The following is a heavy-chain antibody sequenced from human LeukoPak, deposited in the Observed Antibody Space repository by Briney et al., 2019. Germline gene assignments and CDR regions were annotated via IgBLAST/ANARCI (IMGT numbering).Heavy chain of an antibody. CDR2: ISYSGST. Sequence: SETPSLTCTVSAGSISSSSYYWGWLRQPPGKGLEWIGSISYSGSTYYNPSLKSRVTISVDTSNNQFSLKLSPVAAADTAVYYCAEYYDSSGYYYDWWYFDLWGGGTLVSVSS. V-gene: IGHV4-39*05. CDR3: AEYYDSSGYYYDWWYFDL. CDR1: AGSISSSSYY. J-gene: IGHJ2*01. D-gene: IGHD3-22*01.